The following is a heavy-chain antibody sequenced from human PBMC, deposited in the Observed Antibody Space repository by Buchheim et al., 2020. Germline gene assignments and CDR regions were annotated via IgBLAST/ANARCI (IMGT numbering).Heavy chain of an antibody. CDR3: AKRSSIPYGGKAFDY. D-gene: IGHD4-23*01. CDR2: ISYDGSNK. CDR1: GFTFSSYG. V-gene: IGHV3-30*18. J-gene: IGHJ4*02. Sequence: QVQLVESGGGVVQPGRSLRLSCAASGFTFSSYGMHWVRQAPGKGLEWGAVISYDGSNKYYADSVKGRFTISRDNSKNTLDLQMNSLRAEDTAVYYRAKRSSIPYGGKAFDYWGQGTL.